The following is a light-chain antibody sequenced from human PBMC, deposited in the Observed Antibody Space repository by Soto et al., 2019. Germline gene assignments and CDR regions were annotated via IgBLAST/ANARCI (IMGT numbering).Light chain of an antibody. CDR2: AAF. CDR3: QQSYTTLFT. CDR1: QSISNY. V-gene: IGKV1-39*01. J-gene: IGKJ3*01. Sequence: DIQMTQSPSSLSASVGDRVTITCRASQSISNYLNWYQQKPWKAPKLLIYAAFSLQSGVPSRFSGSGSGTDFTLTISSLQPEDFATYSCQQSYTTLFTFGPGTNVDI.